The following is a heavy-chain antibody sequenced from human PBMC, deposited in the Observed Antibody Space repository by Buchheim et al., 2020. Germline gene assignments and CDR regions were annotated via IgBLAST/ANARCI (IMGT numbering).Heavy chain of an antibody. Sequence: QVQLVESGGGVVQPGRSLRLSCIASRFNFSNYGMHWVRQAPGKGLDWVAGISDDGRSKEYVDFVKGRFTISRENWKNTLYLQMNSLRAEDTAIYYCAKAKFSGIIDHFDYWGQG. D-gene: IGHD6-13*01. J-gene: IGHJ4*02. CDR2: ISDDGRSK. CDR3: AKAKFSGIIDHFDY. V-gene: IGHV3-30*18. CDR1: RFNFSNYG.